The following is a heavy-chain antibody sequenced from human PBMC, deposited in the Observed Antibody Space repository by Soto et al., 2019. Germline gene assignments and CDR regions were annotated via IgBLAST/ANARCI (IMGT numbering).Heavy chain of an antibody. J-gene: IGHJ4*02. CDR2: IWYDGSIK. D-gene: IGHD6-19*01. Sequence: QVQLVESGGGVVQPGRSLKLSCAASGFTFSNYGMHWVRQAPGKGLEWVAVIWYDGSIKYYVDSVKGRFTVSRDNSKNTLYLHMNSLRAEDTAVYYCARPHNSGWSVFEYWGQGTLVTVSS. CDR1: GFTFSNYG. CDR3: ARPHNSGWSVFEY. V-gene: IGHV3-33*01.